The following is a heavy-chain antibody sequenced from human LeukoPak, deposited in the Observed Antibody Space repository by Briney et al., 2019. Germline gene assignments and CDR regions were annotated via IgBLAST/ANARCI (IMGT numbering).Heavy chain of an antibody. V-gene: IGHV3-48*03. CDR1: GFTFSSYE. D-gene: IGHD3-22*01. CDR3: ARRMYYYDSRGYTYYFDN. Sequence: GGSLRLSCAASGFTFSSYEMNWVRQAPGKGLEWVSYISSSGSTIYYADSVKGRFTISRDNAKNSLYLQMNSLRAEDTALYYCARRMYYYDSRGYTYYFDNWGQGTLVTVSS. CDR2: ISSSGSTI. J-gene: IGHJ4*02.